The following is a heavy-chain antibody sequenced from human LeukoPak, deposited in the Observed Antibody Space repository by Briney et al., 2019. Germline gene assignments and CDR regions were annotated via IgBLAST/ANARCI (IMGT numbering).Heavy chain of an antibody. Sequence: ASVKVSCKASGYTFTNCGVSWVRQAPGQGLEWMGWISAYNGNTNYAQNLQGRVTMTTDTSTTTAYMELKSLRSDDTAVYYCARDPGYCTSTRCSSAFDIWGQGTMVTVSS. D-gene: IGHD2-2*01. CDR1: GYTFTNCG. J-gene: IGHJ3*02. CDR3: ARDPGYCTSTRCSSAFDI. V-gene: IGHV1-18*01. CDR2: ISAYNGNT.